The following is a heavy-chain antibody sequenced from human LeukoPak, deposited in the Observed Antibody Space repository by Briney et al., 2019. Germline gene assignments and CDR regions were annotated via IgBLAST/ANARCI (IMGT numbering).Heavy chain of an antibody. Sequence: GGSLRLSCAASGFTFSSYSMNWARQAPGKGLERVSYISSSSSTIYYADSVKGRFTISRDNAKNSLYLQMNSLRAEDTAVYYCARVGFLWFGSDAFDIRGQGTMVTVSS. CDR3: ARVGFLWFGSDAFDI. CDR2: ISSSSSTI. D-gene: IGHD3-10*01. CDR1: GFTFSSYS. V-gene: IGHV3-48*04. J-gene: IGHJ3*02.